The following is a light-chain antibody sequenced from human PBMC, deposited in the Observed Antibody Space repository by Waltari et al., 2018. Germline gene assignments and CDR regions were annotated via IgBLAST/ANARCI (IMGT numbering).Light chain of an antibody. CDR1: QSISTW. V-gene: IGKV1D-12*01. J-gene: IGKJ5*01. Sequence: DIQMTQSPSSVCASVGDTVTITCRASQSISTWLAWHQQKPGKAPKLLIYAASSLQSEVPSRFSGSGSGTDFTLTISSLQPEDFATYFCQQADSFPITFGQGTRVEI. CDR2: AAS. CDR3: QQADSFPIT.